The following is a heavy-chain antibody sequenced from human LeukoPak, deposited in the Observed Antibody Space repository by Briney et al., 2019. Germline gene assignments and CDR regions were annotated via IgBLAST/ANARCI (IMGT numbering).Heavy chain of an antibody. D-gene: IGHD3-16*01. CDR3: AKGQVRGGFDP. CDR1: GFTFSSYA. CDR2: ISGSGGSK. Sequence: PGGSLRLSCAASGFTFSSYAMSWVRQAPGKGLEGVAAISGSGGSKYYADSVKGRFTISRDNSKNTLYLQMNSLRAEDTAVYYCAKGQVRGGFDPWGQGTLVTVSS. V-gene: IGHV3-23*01. J-gene: IGHJ5*02.